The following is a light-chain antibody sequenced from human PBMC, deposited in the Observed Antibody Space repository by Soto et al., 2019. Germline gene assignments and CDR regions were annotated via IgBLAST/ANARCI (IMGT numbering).Light chain of an antibody. Sequence: EIVMTQSPATLSVSPGERATLSCRASQSVSSDLAWYQQKPGQAPRLLIYGASTRATNIPARFSGSGSGTEFTLTISGLQSEDFAVYYCQQYNNWWTFGQGTKVEIK. CDR1: QSVSSD. J-gene: IGKJ1*01. V-gene: IGKV3-15*01. CDR3: QQYNNWWT. CDR2: GAS.